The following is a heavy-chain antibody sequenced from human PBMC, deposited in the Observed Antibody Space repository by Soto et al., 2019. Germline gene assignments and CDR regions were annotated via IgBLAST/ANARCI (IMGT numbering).Heavy chain of an antibody. V-gene: IGHV3-66*01. D-gene: IGHD3-16*01. CDR3: ARDPWAADY. CDR2: IYSGGST. J-gene: IGHJ4*02. CDR1: GFTVSTKY. Sequence: EVQLVESGGGLVQPGGSRRLSCAASGFTVSTKYMSWVRQAPGKGLEWVSVIYSGGSTFYADSVRGRFTISRDNSKNTVNLQMNSLRAEDTAVYYYARDPWAADYWGQGTLVTVSS.